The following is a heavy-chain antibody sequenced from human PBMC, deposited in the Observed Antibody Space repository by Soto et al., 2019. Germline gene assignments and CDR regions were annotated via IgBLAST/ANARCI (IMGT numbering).Heavy chain of an antibody. J-gene: IGHJ6*02. V-gene: IGHV3-7*03. CDR2: IKQDGSEK. D-gene: IGHD4-17*01. CDR3: ARDSTVTTSSLYYYYGMDV. CDR1: GFTFSSYW. Sequence: GGSLRLSCAASGFTFSSYWMSWVRQAPGKGLEWVANIKQDGSEKYYVDSVKGRFTISRDNAKNSLYLQMNSLRAEDTAVYYCARDSTVTTSSLYYYYGMDVWGQGTTVTVSS.